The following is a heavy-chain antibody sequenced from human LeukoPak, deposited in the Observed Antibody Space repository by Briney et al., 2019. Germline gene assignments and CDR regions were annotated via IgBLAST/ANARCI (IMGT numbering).Heavy chain of an antibody. CDR1: GGTFSSYA. J-gene: IGHJ2*01. CDR2: IIPIFGTA. D-gene: IGHD5/OR15-5a*01. V-gene: IGHV1-69*13. Sequence: GASVKVSCKASGGTFSSYAISWVRQAPGQGLEWMGGIIPIFGTANYAQKFQGRVTITADESTSTAYMELSSLRSEDTAVYCCARDLRVVSSGYFDLWGRGTLVTVSS. CDR3: ARDLRVVSSGYFDL.